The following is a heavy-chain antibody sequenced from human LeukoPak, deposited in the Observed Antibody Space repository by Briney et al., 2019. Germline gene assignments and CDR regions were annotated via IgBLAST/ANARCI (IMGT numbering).Heavy chain of an antibody. V-gene: IGHV3-48*03. D-gene: IGHD3-10*01. CDR1: GFTFSSYE. Sequence: GGSLRLSCAASGFTFSSYEMNWVRQAPGKGLEWVSYISSSGSTIYYADSVKGRFTISRDNAKNSLYLQMNSLRAEDTAVYYCARERGKWFGVFSARGVGYFDYWGQGTLVTVSS. CDR3: ARERGKWFGVFSARGVGYFDY. CDR2: ISSSGSTI. J-gene: IGHJ4*02.